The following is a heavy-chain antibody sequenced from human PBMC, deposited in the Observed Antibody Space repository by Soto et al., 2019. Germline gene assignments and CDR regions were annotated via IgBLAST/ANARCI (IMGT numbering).Heavy chain of an antibody. D-gene: IGHD2-2*01. V-gene: IGHV1-69*01. Sequence: QVQLVQSGAEVKKPGSSVKVSCKASGGSFGTYAVSWVRQAPGQGLEWMGAIIPNFGSTNYAQKFQGRLTITADESTSTAYMELSRQKSEDTAVYYCAREDSSPFYYGVDVWGQGTTVTVSS. J-gene: IGHJ6*02. CDR2: IIPNFGST. CDR3: AREDSSPFYYGVDV. CDR1: GGSFGTYA.